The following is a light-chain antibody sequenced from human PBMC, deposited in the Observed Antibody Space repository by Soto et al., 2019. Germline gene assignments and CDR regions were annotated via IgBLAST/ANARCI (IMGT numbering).Light chain of an antibody. J-gene: IGKJ2*01. CDR1: QTINNY. Sequence: DIQMTQSPSSLSASVRDRVTITCRTSQTINNYLNWYRQKPGKVPEVLIYGASSLQRGVSSRFTGSASRTYFTLTISSLQPEDFATYYCQQVYDFPHTFGQGTKVEV. CDR3: QQVYDFPHT. V-gene: IGKV1-39*01. CDR2: GAS.